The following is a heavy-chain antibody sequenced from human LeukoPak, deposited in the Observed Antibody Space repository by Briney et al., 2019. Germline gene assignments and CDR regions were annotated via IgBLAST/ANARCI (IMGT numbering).Heavy chain of an antibody. Sequence: GASVKVSCTASGGTFSSYAISWVRQAPGQGLEWMGRIIPILGIANYAQKFQGRVTITADKSTSTAYMELSSLRSEDTAVYYCARDCSSTSCYSVYYYYGMNVWGQGTTVTVSS. CDR2: IIPILGIA. CDR1: GGTFSSYA. V-gene: IGHV1-69*04. CDR3: ARDCSSTSCYSVYYYYGMNV. D-gene: IGHD2-2*01. J-gene: IGHJ6*02.